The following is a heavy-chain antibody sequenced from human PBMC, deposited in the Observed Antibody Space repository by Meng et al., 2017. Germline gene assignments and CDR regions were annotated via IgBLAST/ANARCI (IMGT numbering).Heavy chain of an antibody. Sequence: SETLSLTCTVSGGSISSYYWSWIRQPPGKGLEWIGYIYYSGSTNYNPSLKSRVTIPVDTSKNQFSLKLSSVTAADTAVYYCAREGGLTYYYDSGAFDIWGQGTMVTVSS. CDR1: GGSISSYY. CDR2: IYYSGST. CDR3: AREGGLTYYYDSGAFDI. D-gene: IGHD3-22*01. J-gene: IGHJ3*02. V-gene: IGHV4-59*01.